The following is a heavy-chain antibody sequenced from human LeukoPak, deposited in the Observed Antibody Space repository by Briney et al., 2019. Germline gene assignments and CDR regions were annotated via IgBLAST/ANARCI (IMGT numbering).Heavy chain of an antibody. CDR3: ARGHAARYDSSGYYRY. V-gene: IGHV1-8*02. CDR1: GYTFTSYG. CDR2: MNPNSGNT. J-gene: IGHJ4*02. D-gene: IGHD3-22*01. Sequence: ASVKVSCKASGYTFTSYGISWVRQATGQGLEWMGWMNPNSGNTGYAQKFQGRVTMTRNTSISTAYMELSSLRSEDTAVYYCARGHAARYDSSGYYRYWGQGTLVTVSS.